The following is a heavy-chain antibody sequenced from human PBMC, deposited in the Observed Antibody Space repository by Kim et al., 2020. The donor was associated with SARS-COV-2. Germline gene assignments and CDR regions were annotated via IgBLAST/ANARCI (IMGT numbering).Heavy chain of an antibody. D-gene: IGHD2-2*02. J-gene: IGHJ5*02. Sequence: KSRVTIAVDTSKNQFSLTLSSVTAADTAVYYCARVMVSAAIRAGNWFDPWGQGTLVTVSS. V-gene: IGHV4-30-2*05. CDR3: ARVMVSAAIRAGNWFDP.